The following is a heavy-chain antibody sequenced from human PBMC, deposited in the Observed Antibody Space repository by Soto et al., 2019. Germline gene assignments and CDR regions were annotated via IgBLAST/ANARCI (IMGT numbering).Heavy chain of an antibody. CDR3: AKIDKFNPQSSGWANRFDY. D-gene: IGHD6-19*01. Sequence: EVQLLESGGGLVQPGGSLRLSCAASGFTFSNYGMTWVRQAPGKGLEWVSGMSRDGGVTDYTDSVKGRFTISRDISKNTLYHQMNSLRAEDTAVYYCAKIDKFNPQSSGWANRFDYWGQGTLVTVSS. CDR1: GFTFSNYG. CDR2: MSRDGGVT. V-gene: IGHV3-23*01. J-gene: IGHJ4*02.